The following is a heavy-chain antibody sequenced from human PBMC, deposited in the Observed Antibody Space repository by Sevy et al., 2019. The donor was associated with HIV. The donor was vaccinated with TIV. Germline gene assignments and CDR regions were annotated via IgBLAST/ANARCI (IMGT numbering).Heavy chain of an antibody. CDR1: GFTFSSYG. J-gene: IGHJ4*02. V-gene: IGHV3-33*01. CDR3: ARDLEFYDNGDYGPAFMPDY. CDR2: IWFDGSNT. Sequence: GGSLRLSCAASGFTFSSYGMHWVRQAPGKGLEWVALIWFDGSNTYYADPVKGRFTISIDIAKNTLHLQMNSLRGENTAVYYCARDLEFYDNGDYGPAFMPDYWGQGTLVTVSS. D-gene: IGHD4-17*01.